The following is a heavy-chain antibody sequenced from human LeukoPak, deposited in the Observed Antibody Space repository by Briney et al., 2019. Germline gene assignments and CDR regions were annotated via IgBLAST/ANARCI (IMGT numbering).Heavy chain of an antibody. D-gene: IGHD6-13*01. CDR1: GGSISSYY. CDR3: AKVLYVAAGTTEGDFDY. Sequence: SETLSLTCTVSGGSISSYYWSWIRQPPGKGLEWIGYIYYSGSTNYNPSLKSRVTISVDTSKNQFSLKLSSVTAADTAVYYCAKVLYVAAGTTEGDFDYWGQGTLVTVSS. V-gene: IGHV4-59*01. CDR2: IYYSGST. J-gene: IGHJ4*02.